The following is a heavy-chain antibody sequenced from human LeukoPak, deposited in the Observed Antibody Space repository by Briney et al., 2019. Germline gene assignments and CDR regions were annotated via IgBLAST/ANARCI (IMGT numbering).Heavy chain of an antibody. CDR3: ARGGHAGWGLGKEITMVRGVILGYYYYYMDV. J-gene: IGHJ6*03. CDR2: ISAYNGNT. Sequence: ASVKVSCKASGYTFTSYGISWVRQAPGQGLEWMGWISAYNGNTNYAQKLQGRVTMTTDTSTSTAYMELSRLRSDDTAVYYCARGGHAGWGLGKEITMVRGVILGYYYYYMDVWGKGTTVTISS. V-gene: IGHV1-18*01. CDR1: GYTFTSYG. D-gene: IGHD3-10*01.